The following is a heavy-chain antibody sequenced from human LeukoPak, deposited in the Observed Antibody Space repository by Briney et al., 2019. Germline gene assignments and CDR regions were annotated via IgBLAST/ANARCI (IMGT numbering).Heavy chain of an antibody. Sequence: QPGGSLRLSCAASGFTFSSYAMHWVRQAPGKGLEWVAVISYDGSNKYYADSVKGRFTISRDNSKNTLYLQMDSLRAEDTAVYYCARDLRYDSSGYLTDYWGQGTLVTVSS. V-gene: IGHV3-30-3*01. CDR2: ISYDGSNK. CDR1: GFTFSSYA. CDR3: ARDLRYDSSGYLTDY. D-gene: IGHD3-22*01. J-gene: IGHJ4*02.